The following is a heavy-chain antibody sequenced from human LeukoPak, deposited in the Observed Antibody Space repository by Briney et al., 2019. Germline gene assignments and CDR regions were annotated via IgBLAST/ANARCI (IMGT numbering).Heavy chain of an antibody. CDR3: AREGSYCVGGDCYSFDF. CDR2: MHPGNGNT. V-gene: IGHV1-2*02. J-gene: IGHJ4*02. CDR1: GYRFISNY. Sequence: ASVKVSCKASGYRFISNYIQWVRQAPGLGPEWMGWMHPGNGNTRYAEKFQGRVTMTRDTFISTAYMDLSSLRSDDTAVHYCAREGSYCVGGDCYSFDFWGQGTLITVSS. D-gene: IGHD2-21*02.